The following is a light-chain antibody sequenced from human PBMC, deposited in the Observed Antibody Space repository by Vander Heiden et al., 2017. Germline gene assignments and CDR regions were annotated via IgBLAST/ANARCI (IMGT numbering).Light chain of an antibody. V-gene: IGLV8-61*01. CDR2: NTN. J-gene: IGLJ3*02. CDR1: SGFVSTSFH. Sequence: QTVVTQEPSFSVSPGGTVTLTCGLTSGFVSTSFHPSWYQQTPGQAPRTLIYNTNTRSSGVPDRFSGSILGNKAALTITGAQPDDECDYYCVLYMGNGIWVFGGGTKLTVL. CDR3: VLYMGNGIWV.